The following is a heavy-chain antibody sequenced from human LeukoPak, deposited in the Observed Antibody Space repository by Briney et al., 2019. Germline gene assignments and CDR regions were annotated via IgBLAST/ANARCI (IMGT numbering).Heavy chain of an antibody. D-gene: IGHD3-9*01. J-gene: IGHJ4*02. CDR3: AKDRADILTGFDY. CDR1: GFTFSSYG. CDR2: IRYDGSNK. Sequence: PGRSLRLSCAASGFTFSSYGMHWVRQAPGKGLEWVAFIRYDGSNKYYADSVKGRFTISRDNSKNTLYLQMNSLRAEDTAVYYCAKDRADILTGFDYCGQGTLVTVSS. V-gene: IGHV3-30*02.